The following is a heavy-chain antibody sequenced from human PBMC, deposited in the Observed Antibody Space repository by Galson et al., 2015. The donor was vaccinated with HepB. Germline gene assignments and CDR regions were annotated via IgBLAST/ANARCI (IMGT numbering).Heavy chain of an antibody. J-gene: IGHJ4*02. D-gene: IGHD6-19*01. V-gene: IGHV3-30-3*01. CDR3: ARDRGWYELEY. CDR2: ISYDGSNK. Sequence: SLRLSCAASGFTFSSYTMHWVRQAPGKGLEWVAVISYDGSNKYYADSVKGRFTISRDNSKNTLYLQMNSLRAEDTAVYFCARDRGWYELEYWGQGSLVTVSS. CDR1: GFTFSSYT.